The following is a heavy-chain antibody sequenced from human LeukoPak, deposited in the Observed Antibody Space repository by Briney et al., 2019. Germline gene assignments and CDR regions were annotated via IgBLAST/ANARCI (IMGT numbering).Heavy chain of an antibody. CDR1: GYTFTSYY. D-gene: IGHD3-16*01. CDR2: IIPTGGST. Sequence: ASVKVSCRASGYTFTSYYLHWVRQAPGQGLEWMGIIIPTGGSTSYAQKFQGRVTMTRDTSTSTVHLELSSLRSEDTAVYYCARSRPLRLTDMLTALFPIVDPWGQGTLVTVSS. V-gene: IGHV1-46*01. J-gene: IGHJ5*02. CDR3: ARSRPLRLTDMLTALFPIVDP.